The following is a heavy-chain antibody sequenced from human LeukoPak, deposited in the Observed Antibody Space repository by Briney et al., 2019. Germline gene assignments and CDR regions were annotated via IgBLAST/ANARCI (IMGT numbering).Heavy chain of an antibody. CDR1: GGTFTCYA. CDR2: IIPIFGTA. V-gene: IGHV1-69*05. D-gene: IGHD3-22*01. CDR3: ASGRSSGYYLGAFDI. J-gene: IGHJ3*02. Sequence: GASVKVSCKASGGTFTCYAISWVRQAPGQGNEWRGGIIPIFGTATYPQKFQGRVTITTDESTSTAYMELSSLRSEDTAVYYCASGRSSGYYLGAFDIWGQGTMVTVSS.